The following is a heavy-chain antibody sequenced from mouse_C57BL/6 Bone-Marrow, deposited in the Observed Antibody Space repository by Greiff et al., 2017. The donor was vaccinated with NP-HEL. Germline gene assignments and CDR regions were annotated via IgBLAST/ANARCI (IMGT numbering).Heavy chain of an antibody. V-gene: IGHV1-69*01. J-gene: IGHJ1*03. CDR1: GYTFTSYW. Sequence: QVQLQQPGAELVMPGASVKLSCTASGYTFTSYWMHWVKQRPGQGLEWIGEIDPSDSYTNYNQKFKGKSTLTVDKSSSTAYMLLSSLTSEDSAVYYCASRDYGSGYLDVWGTGTTVTVSS. D-gene: IGHD1-1*01. CDR3: ASRDYGSGYLDV. CDR2: IDPSDSYT.